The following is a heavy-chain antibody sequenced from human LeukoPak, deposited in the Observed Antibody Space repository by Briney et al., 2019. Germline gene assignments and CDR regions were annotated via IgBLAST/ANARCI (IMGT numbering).Heavy chain of an antibody. CDR2: IYYSGST. CDR3: ARVRAGTSSYGMDV. Sequence: SETLSLTCTVSGGSISSYYWSWIRQPPGKGLEWIGYIYYSGSTNYNPSLKSRVTISVDKSKNQFSLKLSSVTAADTAVYYCARVRAGTSSYGMDVWGQGTTVTVSS. V-gene: IGHV4-59*12. CDR1: GGSISSYY. J-gene: IGHJ6*02. D-gene: IGHD6-13*01.